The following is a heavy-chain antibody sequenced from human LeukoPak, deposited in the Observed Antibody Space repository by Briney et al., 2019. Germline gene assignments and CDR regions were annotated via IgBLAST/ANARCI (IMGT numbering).Heavy chain of an antibody. D-gene: IGHD6-6*01. J-gene: IGHJ4*02. CDR3: AKGIAARPDY. CDR1: GFTFSSYG. Sequence: GGSLRLSCAASGFTFSSYGMHWVRQAPGKGLEWVAFIRYDGSNKYYADSVKGRFTISRDNSKSTLYLQMNSLRAEDTAVYYCAKGIAARPDYWGQGTLVTVSS. V-gene: IGHV3-30*02. CDR2: IRYDGSNK.